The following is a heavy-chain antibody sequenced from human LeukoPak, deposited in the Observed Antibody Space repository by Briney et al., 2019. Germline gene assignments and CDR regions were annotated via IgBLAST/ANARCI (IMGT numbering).Heavy chain of an antibody. D-gene: IGHD3-9*01. V-gene: IGHV3-30*04. CDR3: ERDRNYEILTGATFGD. J-gene: IGHJ4*03. CDR2: ISYDGSNK. Sequence: PGGSLRLSCAASGFTFSSYAMHWVRQAPGKGLEWVAVISYDGSNKYYADSVKGRFTISRDNSKNTLYLQMNSLRAEDTAVYYCERDRNYEILTGATFGDWGQGTLVT. CDR1: GFTFSSYA.